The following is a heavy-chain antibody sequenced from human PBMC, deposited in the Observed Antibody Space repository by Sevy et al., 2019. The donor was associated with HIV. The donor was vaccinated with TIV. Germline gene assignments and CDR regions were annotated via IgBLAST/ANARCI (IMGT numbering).Heavy chain of an antibody. CDR2: ISANTG. J-gene: IGHJ4*02. D-gene: IGHD3-3*01. CDR3: ARQRHYDFWSIDS. Sequence: ASVKVSYKASGYTFTTYGFSWVRQAPGQGLEWMGWISANTGARSLQDRITMTTDASTSTAYMEVRSLRSDDTAVYYCARQRHYDFWSIDSWDQGTLVTVSS. CDR1: GYTFTTYG. V-gene: IGHV1-18*04.